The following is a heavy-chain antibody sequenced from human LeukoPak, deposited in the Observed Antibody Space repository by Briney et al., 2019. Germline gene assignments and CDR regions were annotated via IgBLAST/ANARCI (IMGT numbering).Heavy chain of an antibody. V-gene: IGHV1-46*01. CDR1: GYTFTSHD. J-gene: IGHJ3*02. D-gene: IGHD3-22*01. CDR2: ISLSDGRA. Sequence: GASVTVSFTSSGYTFTSHDPPWLGQAPGQGLRWMGIISLSDGRATLAQRFQGRVNLTSDTATNTVYVDVNSLTSEDKAADYCSRRDSYYDTSGFCHDAFDSWSQ. CDR3: SRRDSYYDTSGFCHDAFDS.